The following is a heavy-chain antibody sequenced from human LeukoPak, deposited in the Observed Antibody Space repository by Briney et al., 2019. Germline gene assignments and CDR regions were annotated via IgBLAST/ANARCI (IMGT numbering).Heavy chain of an antibody. CDR1: GFTFSSYS. CDR3: ARVCTPGAFDI. CDR2: ISSSSSYI. D-gene: IGHD2-8*01. Sequence: GGSLRLSCAASGFTFSSYSMNWVRQAPGKGLEWVSSISSSSSYIYYADSVKGRFTISRDNAKNSLYLQMNSLRAEDTAVYYCARVCTPGAFDIWGQGTMVTVSS. V-gene: IGHV3-21*01. J-gene: IGHJ3*02.